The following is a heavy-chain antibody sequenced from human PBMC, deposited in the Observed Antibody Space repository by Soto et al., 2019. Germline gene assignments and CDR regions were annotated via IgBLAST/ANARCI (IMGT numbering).Heavy chain of an antibody. D-gene: IGHD3-9*01. J-gene: IGHJ4*02. V-gene: IGHV4-4*02. Sequence: PSETLSLTCAVSGASISTTYWWSWVRQPPGKGLEWIGETHHSGRTNYNPSLKSRVTISLDNSKNQFSLKLSSVTAADTAVYYCARALLKSLDYWGQGTLVTVSS. CDR1: GASISTTYW. CDR2: THHSGRT. CDR3: ARALLKSLDY.